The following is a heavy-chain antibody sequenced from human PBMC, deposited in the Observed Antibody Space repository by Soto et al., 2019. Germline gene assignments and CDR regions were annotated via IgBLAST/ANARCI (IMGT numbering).Heavy chain of an antibody. CDR2: ISAYNGDT. CDR1: GYTFTNYG. D-gene: IGHD6-6*01. Sequence: QVQLLQSGAEVKKPGASVKVSCKASGYTFTNYGITWVRQAPGQGLEWMGWISAYNGDTHYTQRLQGRVTMTTDTSTSTAYMELRGLRSDDTAVYYCARVRQLVVYFYYYMDVCGKGTTVTLSS. J-gene: IGHJ6*03. V-gene: IGHV1-18*01. CDR3: ARVRQLVVYFYYYMDV.